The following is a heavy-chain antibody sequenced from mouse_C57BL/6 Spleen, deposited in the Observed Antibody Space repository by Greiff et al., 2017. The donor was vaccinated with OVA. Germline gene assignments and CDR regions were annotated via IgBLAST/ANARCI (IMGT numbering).Heavy chain of an antibody. CDR2: IWSDGST. V-gene: IGHV2-6-1*01. CDR1: GFSLTSYG. Sequence: QVQLKESGPGLVAPSQSLSITCTVSGFSLTSYGVHWVRQPPGKGLEWLVVIWSDGSTTYNSALKARLSISKDNSKSQVFLKMNSLQTDDTAMYYCARQRTAGYYYAMDYWGQGTSVTVSS. D-gene: IGHD3-1*01. CDR3: ARQRTAGYYYAMDY. J-gene: IGHJ4*01.